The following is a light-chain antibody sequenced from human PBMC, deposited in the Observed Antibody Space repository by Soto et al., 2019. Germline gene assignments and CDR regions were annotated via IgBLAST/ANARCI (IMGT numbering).Light chain of an antibody. CDR3: QQYGSSGT. J-gene: IGKJ1*01. CDR2: GAS. Sequence: EIVVTQSQATLSVSPGDRATLSCRASHYIGSNLAWYQQKPGQAPRLLIYGASNRATGIPDRFSGSGSGTDFTLTISRLEPEDFAVYYCQQYGSSGTFGQGTKVDIK. V-gene: IGKV3-20*01. CDR1: HYIGSN.